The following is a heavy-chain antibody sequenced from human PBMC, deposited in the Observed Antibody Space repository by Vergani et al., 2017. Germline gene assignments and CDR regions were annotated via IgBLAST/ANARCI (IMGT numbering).Heavy chain of an antibody. CDR1: GFTFSSYG. CDR2: IWYDGSNK. Sequence: QVQLVESGGGVVQPGRSLRLSCAASGFTFSSYGMHWVRQAPGKGLEWVAVIWYDGSNKYYADSVKGRFTISRDNSKNKLYLQMNSRRAEDTAVYYCARDGVAVAGTNWFDPWGQGTLVTVSS. CDR3: ARDGVAVAGTNWFDP. J-gene: IGHJ5*02. V-gene: IGHV3-33*01. D-gene: IGHD6-19*01.